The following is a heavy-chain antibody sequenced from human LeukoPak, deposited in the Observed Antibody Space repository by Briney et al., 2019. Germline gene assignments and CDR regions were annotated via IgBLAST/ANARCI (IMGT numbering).Heavy chain of an antibody. J-gene: IGHJ3*02. Sequence: SSETLSLTCTVSGGSISSYYWSWIRQPAGKGLEWIGRIYTSGSTNYSPSLKSRVTISVDTSKNQFSLKLSSVTAADTAMYYCAREDIVVFNDAFDIWGQGTMVTVSS. CDR3: AREDIVVFNDAFDI. V-gene: IGHV4-4*07. CDR2: IYTSGST. CDR1: GGSISSYY. D-gene: IGHD2-15*01.